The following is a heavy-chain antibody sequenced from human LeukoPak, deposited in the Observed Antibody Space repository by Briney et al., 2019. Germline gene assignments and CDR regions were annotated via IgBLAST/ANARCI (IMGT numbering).Heavy chain of an antibody. CDR1: GFTFSSYV. CDR3: AKDLSDSGYFQFMDV. Sequence: GGSLRLSCAASGFTFSSYVMNWVRQAPGKGLEWVSTISGSGGATYYADSVKGRFTISRDNSKNTLYLQMNSLRAEDTAVYYCAKDLSDSGYFQFMDVWGQGTTVTVSS. J-gene: IGHJ6*02. CDR2: ISGSGGAT. D-gene: IGHD3-22*01. V-gene: IGHV3-23*01.